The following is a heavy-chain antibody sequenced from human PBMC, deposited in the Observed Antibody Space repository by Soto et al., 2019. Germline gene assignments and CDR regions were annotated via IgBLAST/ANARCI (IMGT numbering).Heavy chain of an antibody. J-gene: IGHJ4*02. CDR3: VRSHGVY. CDR2: IHPGDSRT. D-gene: IGHD3-10*01. Sequence: PGESLKISCQGSGYTFTNYLIGWVRQMPGKGLELMGVIHPGDSRTTYSPSFQGQVTISVDTSITTAYLQWSSLQASDSGLYYCVRSHGVYWGPGPLVTVSS. V-gene: IGHV5-51*01. CDR1: GYTFTNYL.